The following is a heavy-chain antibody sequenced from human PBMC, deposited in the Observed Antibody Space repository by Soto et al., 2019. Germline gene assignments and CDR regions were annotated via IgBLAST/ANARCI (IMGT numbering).Heavy chain of an antibody. J-gene: IGHJ4*02. Sequence: LRLSCAASGFTFSSYAMHWVRQAPGKGLEWVAVISYDGSNKYYADSVKGRFTISRDNSKNTLYLQMNSLRAEDTAVYYCARDLGPYYYNISGYYTVPPCYWGQGTMFSLYS. CDR3: ARDLGPYYYNISGYYTVPPCY. V-gene: IGHV3-30-3*01. CDR1: GFTFSSYA. D-gene: IGHD3-22*01. CDR2: ISYDGSNK.